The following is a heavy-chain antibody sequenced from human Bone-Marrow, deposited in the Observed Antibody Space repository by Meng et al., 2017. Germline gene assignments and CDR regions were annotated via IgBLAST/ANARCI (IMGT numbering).Heavy chain of an antibody. V-gene: IGHV1-18*01. J-gene: IGHJ5*02. CDR2: ISAYNGNT. CDR1: GGTFSSYG. Sequence: ASVKVSCKASGGTFSSYGISWVRQAPGQGLEWMGWISAYNGNTKYAQKHKGRVTMTTDTSTSTAYMELRSLRSADTAVYYCARDLNRGYSGYVLASPRYWDNWFDPWGQGTLVTVSS. D-gene: IGHD5-12*01. CDR3: ARDLNRGYSGYVLASPRYWDNWFDP.